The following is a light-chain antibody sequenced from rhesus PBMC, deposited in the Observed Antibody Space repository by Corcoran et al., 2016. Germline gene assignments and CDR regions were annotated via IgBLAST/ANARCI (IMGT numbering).Light chain of an antibody. CDR2: KAS. Sequence: DIQMTQSPSSLSASVGDRVTITCRASQGIGTWLAWYQQKPGKAPKFLNNKASSLQSGVPSRSSGSGSGTDFTLTTSSLQPEDFATYSCQQYHSVPPTFGQGTKVKL. CDR1: QGIGTW. J-gene: IGKJ1*01. V-gene: IGKV1-21*01. CDR3: QQYHSVPPT.